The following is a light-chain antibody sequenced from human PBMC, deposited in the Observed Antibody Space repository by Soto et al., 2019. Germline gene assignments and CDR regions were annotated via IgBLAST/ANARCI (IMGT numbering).Light chain of an antibody. V-gene: IGKV2-28*01. CDR2: LGS. CDR3: MQALQTPIT. J-gene: IGKJ3*01. Sequence: DIVMTQSPLSPPVTPGEPASISCRSSQSLLHSNGYNYLDWYLQKPGQSPQLLIYLGSDRASGVPDRFSGSGSGTDFTLKISRVEAEDVGVYYCMQALQTPITFGPGTKVDIK. CDR1: QSLLHSNGYNY.